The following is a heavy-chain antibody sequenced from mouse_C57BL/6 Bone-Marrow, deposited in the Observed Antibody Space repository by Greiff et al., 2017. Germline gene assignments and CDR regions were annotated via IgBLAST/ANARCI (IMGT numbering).Heavy chain of an antibody. V-gene: IGHV1-54*01. CDR3: AREEGGYYVLGFDY. J-gene: IGHJ2*01. D-gene: IGHD2-3*01. CDR1: GYAFTNYL. CDR2: INPGSGGT. Sequence: VQGVESGAELVRPGTSVKVSCKASGYAFTNYLIEWVKQRPGQGLEWIGVINPGSGGTNYNEKFKGKATLTADKSSSTAYMQLSSLTSEDSAVYFCAREEGGYYVLGFDYWGQGTTLTVSS.